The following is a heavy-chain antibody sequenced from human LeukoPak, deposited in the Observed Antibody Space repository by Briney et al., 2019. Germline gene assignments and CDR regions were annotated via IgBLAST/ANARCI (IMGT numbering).Heavy chain of an antibody. J-gene: IGHJ3*02. Sequence: SETLSLTCTVSGGSISNYYWSWIRQPAGKGLEWIGRKYARGSSNYNPPVQSRITMSVDTSKNQFSLKLRSVTAADTAVYYCARGRYCSADICTGGDSFDIWGQGTMVSVSP. V-gene: IGHV4-4*07. CDR1: GGSISNYY. CDR2: KYARGSS. D-gene: IGHD2-15*01. CDR3: ARGRYCSADICTGGDSFDI.